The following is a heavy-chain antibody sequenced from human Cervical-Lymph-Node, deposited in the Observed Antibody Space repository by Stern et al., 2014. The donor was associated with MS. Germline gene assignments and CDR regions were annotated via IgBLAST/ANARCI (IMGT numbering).Heavy chain of an antibody. D-gene: IGHD4-17*01. Sequence: QVQLQESGPGLVKPSETLSLTCTVSGGSISSYYWSWIRQPPGKGLEWIGYIYYSGSTNYNPSLKSRVTISVDTSKNQFSLKLSSVTAADTAVYYCARDYGGYGDGIDYWGQGTLVTVSS. CDR1: GGSISSYY. CDR3: ARDYGGYGDGIDY. CDR2: IYYSGST. J-gene: IGHJ4*02. V-gene: IGHV4-59*01.